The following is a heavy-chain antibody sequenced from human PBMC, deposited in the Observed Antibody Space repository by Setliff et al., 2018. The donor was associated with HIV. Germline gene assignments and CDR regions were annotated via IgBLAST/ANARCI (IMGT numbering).Heavy chain of an antibody. CDR1: GFSVGTYY. Sequence: GGSLRLSCAVFGFSVGTYYMTWVRQAPGKGLEWVSVIYSGGRAYYADSVKGRFTVSRDNSNNTLYLQMNSLRAEDTAVYYCARGALISWDSSDDLWYWGQGTLVTVSS. V-gene: IGHV3-53*01. CDR3: ARGALISWDSSDDLWY. D-gene: IGHD3-22*01. CDR2: IYSGGRA. J-gene: IGHJ4*02.